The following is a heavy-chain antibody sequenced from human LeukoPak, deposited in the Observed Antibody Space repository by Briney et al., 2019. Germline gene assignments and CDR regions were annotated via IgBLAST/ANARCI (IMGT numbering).Heavy chain of an antibody. Sequence: SETLSLTCTVSGGSISSGSYYWNWIRQPAGKGLEWIGRIYTSGSTNYNPSLKSRVTISVDTSKNQFSLKLSSVTAADTAVYYCAREANPPGSFFYYWGQGTLVTVSS. J-gene: IGHJ4*02. D-gene: IGHD6-6*01. CDR1: GGSISSGSYY. CDR3: AREANPPGSFFYY. V-gene: IGHV4-61*02. CDR2: IYTSGST.